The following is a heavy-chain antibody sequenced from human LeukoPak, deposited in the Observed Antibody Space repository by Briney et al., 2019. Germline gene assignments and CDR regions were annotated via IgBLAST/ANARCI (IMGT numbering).Heavy chain of an antibody. V-gene: IGHV3-21*01. Sequence: GGSLRLSCAASGFTFSNYVIVWVRQAPGKGLEWVSSISSSSTFIYYADSVKGRFTVSRDNANSSLFLQMSSLRDEDKGVYYCVRGSTSGLKSYYFDYWGQGALVTDSS. D-gene: IGHD6-6*01. J-gene: IGHJ4*02. CDR2: ISSSSTFI. CDR1: GFTFSNYV. CDR3: VRGSTSGLKSYYFDY.